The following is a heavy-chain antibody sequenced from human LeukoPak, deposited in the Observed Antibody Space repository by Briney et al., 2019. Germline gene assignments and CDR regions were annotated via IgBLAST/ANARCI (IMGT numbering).Heavy chain of an antibody. D-gene: IGHD5-24*01. J-gene: IGHJ4*02. CDR3: AKDKGDGEYVDY. V-gene: IGHV3-43*02. CDR1: GFSIDDYA. Sequence: PGGSLRLSCAASGFSIDDYAMLWVRRGPGKGLEWVSLISGDGGSTYYGDSVKGRFTISRDNSKNSLYLEMNSLRIEDTGLYYCAKDKGDGEYVDYWGQGTLVTVSS. CDR2: ISGDGGST.